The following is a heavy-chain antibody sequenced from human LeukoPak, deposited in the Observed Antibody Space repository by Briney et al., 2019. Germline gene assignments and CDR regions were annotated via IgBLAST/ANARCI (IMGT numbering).Heavy chain of an antibody. D-gene: IGHD3-10*01. Sequence: GGSLRLSCAASGFTVSSNYMSWVRQAPGKGLEWVSVIYSGGSTYYADSVKGRFTISRDSSKNTLYLQMNSLRAEDTAVYYCARISLGAISHYWGQGTLVTVSS. J-gene: IGHJ4*02. CDR3: ARISLGAISHY. CDR2: IYSGGST. V-gene: IGHV3-53*01. CDR1: GFTVSSNY.